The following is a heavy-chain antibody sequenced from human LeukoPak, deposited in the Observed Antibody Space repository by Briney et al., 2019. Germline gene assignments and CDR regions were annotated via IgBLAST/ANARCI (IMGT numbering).Heavy chain of an antibody. V-gene: IGHV4-59*08. J-gene: IGHJ3*01. D-gene: IGHD1-26*01. CDR3: ARLLRPGGRTGDAFDV. Sequence: PSETLSLTCTVSGGSISGHHWTWIRQPPGTGLEWIGYFYDSRDTNYSPSLKGRVSISIDMSNNQFSLTIYSVTAADTAMYYCARLLRPGGRTGDAFDVWGQGTMVTVSS. CDR1: GGSISGHH. CDR2: FYDSRDT.